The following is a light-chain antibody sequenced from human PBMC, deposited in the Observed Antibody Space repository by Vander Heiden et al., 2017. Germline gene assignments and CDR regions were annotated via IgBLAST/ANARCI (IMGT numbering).Light chain of an antibody. V-gene: IGKV1-5*03. Sequence: DIQMTQSPSTLSASVGDSVPITCRASQSISTWLAWYQQKPGKAPKLLIYKASSLESGVPSRFSGSGSGTEFTLTISSLQPDDFATYYCQLYNDYSWTFGQGTKVEIK. CDR3: QLYNDYSWT. CDR2: KAS. CDR1: QSISTW. J-gene: IGKJ1*01.